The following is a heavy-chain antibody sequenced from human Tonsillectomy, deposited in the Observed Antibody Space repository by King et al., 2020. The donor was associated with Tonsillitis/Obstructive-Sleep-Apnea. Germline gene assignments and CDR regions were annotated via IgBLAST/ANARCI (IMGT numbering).Heavy chain of an antibody. CDR2: INHSGST. CDR3: ARAYYDFWSGYYTSKTSNNWFDP. CDR1: GGSFSGYY. Sequence: VQLQQWGAGLLKPSETLSLTCAVYGGSFSGYYWSWIRQPPGKGLEWIGEINHSGSTNYNPSLKSRVTISVDTSKNQFSLKLSSVTAADTAVYYCARAYYDFWSGYYTSKTSNNWFDPWGQGTLVTVSS. D-gene: IGHD3-3*01. V-gene: IGHV4-34*01. J-gene: IGHJ5*02.